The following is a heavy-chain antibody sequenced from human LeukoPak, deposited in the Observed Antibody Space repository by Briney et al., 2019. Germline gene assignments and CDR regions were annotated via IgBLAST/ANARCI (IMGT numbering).Heavy chain of an antibody. D-gene: IGHD4-23*01. CDR1: GFTFSSYS. Sequence: GGSLRLSCAASGFTFSSYSMNWVRQAPGKGLEWVSYISSSSSNIYYADSVKGRFTISRDNAKNSLHLQMNSLRAEDTALYYCAREGGNSHYYYYYMDVWGKGTTVTVSS. CDR3: AREGGNSHYYYYYMDV. J-gene: IGHJ6*03. V-gene: IGHV3-48*01. CDR2: ISSSSSNI.